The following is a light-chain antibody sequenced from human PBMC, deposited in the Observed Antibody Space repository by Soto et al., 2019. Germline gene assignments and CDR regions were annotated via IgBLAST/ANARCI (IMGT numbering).Light chain of an antibody. V-gene: IGKV3-11*01. CDR2: DAS. Sequence: EILLTQSPATPSFSLGERATPSRRASQSVTVSLAWYQQKPGQAPRLLIYDASNRATGIPARFSGSGPGTDFTLTISSLEPEDFAIYYCQQRYNSITFGQGTRLEIK. CDR3: QQRYNSIT. J-gene: IGKJ5*01. CDR1: QSVTVS.